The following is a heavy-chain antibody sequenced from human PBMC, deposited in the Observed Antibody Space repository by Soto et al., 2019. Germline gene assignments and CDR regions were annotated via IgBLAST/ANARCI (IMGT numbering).Heavy chain of an antibody. Sequence: GGSLRLSCAASGFTFSSYDMHWVRQATGKGLEWASAIGTAGDTYYPGSVKGRFTISRENAKNSLYLQMNSLRAGDTAVYYCARAFRYYDFWSGYSVDYYYYYGMDVWGQGTTVTVSS. J-gene: IGHJ6*02. V-gene: IGHV3-13*01. CDR2: IGTAGDT. CDR3: ARAFRYYDFWSGYSVDYYYYYGMDV. CDR1: GFTFSSYD. D-gene: IGHD3-3*01.